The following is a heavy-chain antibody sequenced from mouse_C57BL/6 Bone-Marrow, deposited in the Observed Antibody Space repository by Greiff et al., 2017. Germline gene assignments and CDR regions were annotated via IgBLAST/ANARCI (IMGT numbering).Heavy chain of an antibody. V-gene: IGHV1-9*01. D-gene: IGHD1-1*01. J-gene: IGHJ2*01. Sequence: VMLVESGAELMKPGASVKLSCKATGYTFTGYWIEWVKQRPGHGLEWIGEILPGSGSTNYNEKFKGKATFTADTSSNTAYMQLSSLTTEDSAIYYCAREGYYGSSYGDYFDYWGQGTTLTVSS. CDR3: AREGYYGSSYGDYFDY. CDR2: ILPGSGST. CDR1: GYTFTGYW.